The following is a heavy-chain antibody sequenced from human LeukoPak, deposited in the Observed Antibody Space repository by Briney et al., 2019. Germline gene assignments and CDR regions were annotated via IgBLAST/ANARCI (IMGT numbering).Heavy chain of an antibody. V-gene: IGHV1-8*01. D-gene: IGHD3-22*01. J-gene: IGHJ4*02. CDR2: MNPNSGIT. Sequence: ASVKVSCKASGYTFISYDINWVRQATGQGLEWMGWMNPNSGITGYAQKFQGRVSMTRNTSIGTAYMELSNLKSEDTAVYYCARGLYYYDSNGRTPYDYWGQGTLVTVSS. CDR1: GYTFISYD. CDR3: ARGLYYYDSNGRTPYDY.